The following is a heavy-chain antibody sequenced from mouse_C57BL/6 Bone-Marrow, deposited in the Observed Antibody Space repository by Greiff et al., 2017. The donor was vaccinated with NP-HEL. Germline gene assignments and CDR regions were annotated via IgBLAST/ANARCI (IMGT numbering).Heavy chain of an antibody. CDR3: AKRGRLPYYAMDY. CDR1: GYTFTDHT. J-gene: IGHJ4*01. Sequence: VQLQQSDAELVKPGASVKISCKVSGYTFTDHTIHWMKQRPEQGLEWIGYIYPRDGSTKYNEKFKGKATLTADKSSSTAYMQLNSLTSEDSAVYFCAKRGRLPYYAMDYWGQGTSVTVSS. CDR2: IYPRDGST. D-gene: IGHD2-4*01. V-gene: IGHV1-78*01.